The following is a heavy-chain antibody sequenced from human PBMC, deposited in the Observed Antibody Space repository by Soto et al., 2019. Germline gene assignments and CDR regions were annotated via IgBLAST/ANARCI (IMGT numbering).Heavy chain of an antibody. CDR1: GFTFNTYG. Sequence: GGSLRLSCEASGFTFNTYGMHWVRQPPGKGLEWLAAIWYDGTQKYYADSVKGRFIISRDNSKKTLYLEMNSLRAEDTAVYYCARAGGTTVTGLWHFDSWGQGTQVTVSS. V-gene: IGHV3-33*01. CDR3: ARAGGTTVTGLWHFDS. CDR2: IWYDGTQK. J-gene: IGHJ4*02. D-gene: IGHD4-17*01.